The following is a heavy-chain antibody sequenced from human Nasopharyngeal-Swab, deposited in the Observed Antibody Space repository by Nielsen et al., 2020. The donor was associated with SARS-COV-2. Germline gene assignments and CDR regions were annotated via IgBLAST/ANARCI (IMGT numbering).Heavy chain of an antibody. V-gene: IGHV4-34*01. CDR2: INHGGST. J-gene: IGHJ6*03. D-gene: IGHD2-2*01. CDR3: ARGLSGIVPSPILGLGPYYSYYYMDV. CDR1: GGSFSSYY. Sequence: GSLRLSCVVYGGSFSSYYWGWIRQPPGKGLEWIAEINHGGSTNYNPSLRSRVTISVDTSKNQFSLRLTSVTAADTAVYYCARGLSGIVPSPILGLGPYYSYYYMDVWGQGTTVTVSS.